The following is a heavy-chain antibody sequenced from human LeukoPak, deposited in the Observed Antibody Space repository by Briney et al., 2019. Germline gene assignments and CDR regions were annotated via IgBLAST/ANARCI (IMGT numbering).Heavy chain of an antibody. V-gene: IGHV3-43D*03. CDR1: GFTFDDYA. J-gene: IGHJ5*02. Sequence: GGSLRLSCAASGFTFDDYAMHWVRQAPGKGPEWVSLISWDGGSTYYADSVKGRFTISRDNSKNSLYLQMNSLRAEDTALYYCAKAQGIQLWTNWFDPWGQGTLVTVSS. D-gene: IGHD5-18*01. CDR3: AKAQGIQLWTNWFDP. CDR2: ISWDGGST.